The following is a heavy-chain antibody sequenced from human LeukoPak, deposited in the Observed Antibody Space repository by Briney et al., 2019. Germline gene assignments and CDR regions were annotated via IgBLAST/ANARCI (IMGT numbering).Heavy chain of an antibody. J-gene: IGHJ6*02. CDR1: GFTFSTYA. V-gene: IGHV3-23*01. CDR2: ISASGGGK. CDR3: ARQVAHAGTAGMDV. D-gene: IGHD6-13*01. Sequence: PGGSLRLSCAASGFTFSTYAMNWVRQAPGKGLEWVSGISASGGGKFYADSVKGRFTISRDKSKSTVSLQMNSLRAEDAAVYYCARQVAHAGTAGMDVWGQGTPVTVSS.